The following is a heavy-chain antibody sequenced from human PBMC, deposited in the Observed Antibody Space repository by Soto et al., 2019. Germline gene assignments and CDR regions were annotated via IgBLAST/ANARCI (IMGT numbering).Heavy chain of an antibody. Sequence: PSETLSLTCTVSGGSISSYYESWIRQPPGKGLEWIGYIYYSGSTNYNPSLKSRVTISVDTSKNQFSLKLSSVTAADTAVYYCASTQGYSYGTNYYYGMDVWGQGTTVT. V-gene: IGHV4-59*01. CDR2: IYYSGST. CDR1: GGSISSYY. D-gene: IGHD5-18*01. J-gene: IGHJ6*02. CDR3: ASTQGYSYGTNYYYGMDV.